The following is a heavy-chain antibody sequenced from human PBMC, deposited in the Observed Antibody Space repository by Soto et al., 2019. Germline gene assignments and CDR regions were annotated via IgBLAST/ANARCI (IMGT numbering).Heavy chain of an antibody. CDR3: ARLPLAAESDRGNWFDP. Sequence: SETLSLTCTVSGGSINSSSYYWGWIRQPPGKGLEWIGSIYYSGSTYYNPSLKSRVTISVDTSKNQFSLKLSSVTAADTAVYYCARLPLAAESDRGNWFDPWGQGTLVTVSS. D-gene: IGHD6-13*01. CDR1: GGSINSSSYY. J-gene: IGHJ5*02. V-gene: IGHV4-39*01. CDR2: IYYSGST.